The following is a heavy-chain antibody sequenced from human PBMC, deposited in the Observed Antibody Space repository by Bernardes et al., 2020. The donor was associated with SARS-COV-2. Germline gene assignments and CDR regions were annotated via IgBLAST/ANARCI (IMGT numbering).Heavy chain of an antibody. J-gene: IGHJ4*02. CDR3: ARDLGVVTAAIGF. Sequence: GGSLRLSCTTSGFNYNIYAMHWVRQAPGKGLEWVSGILWNSGNLGYADSVRGRFTISRDSAKNSLSLQMNSLRTEDTALYYCARDLGVVTAAIGFWGQGTLVTVSS. CDR2: ILWNSGNL. V-gene: IGHV3-9*01. CDR1: GFNYNIYA. D-gene: IGHD2-21*02.